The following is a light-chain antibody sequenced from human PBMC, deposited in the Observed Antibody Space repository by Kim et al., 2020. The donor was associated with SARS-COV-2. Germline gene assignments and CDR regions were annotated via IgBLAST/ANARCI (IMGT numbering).Light chain of an antibody. Sequence: VAPGQTATIACSGDKLGEKYTAWYQQKPGQSPVLLIYQDVQRPSGIPERFSGSNSGDTATLTISGTQAVDEADYYCQAYDRSIVIFGGGTQLTVL. CDR2: QDV. V-gene: IGLV3-1*01. CDR3: QAYDRSIVI. CDR1: KLGEKY. J-gene: IGLJ2*01.